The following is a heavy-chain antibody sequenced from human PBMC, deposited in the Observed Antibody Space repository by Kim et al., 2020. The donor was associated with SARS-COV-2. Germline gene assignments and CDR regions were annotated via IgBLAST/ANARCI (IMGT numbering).Heavy chain of an antibody. CDR2: ISWDGGST. CDR1: GFTFDDYT. D-gene: IGHD3-10*01. CDR3: AKIGTRGPIRYGSVSYNAFNI. Sequence: GGSLRLSCAASGFTFDDYTMHWVRQAPGKGLEWVSLISWDGGSTYYADSVKGRFTISRDNSKNSLYLQMNSLRTEDTALYYCAKIGTRGPIRYGSVSYNAFNIWSQGTMVTVSS. J-gene: IGHJ3*02. V-gene: IGHV3-43*01.